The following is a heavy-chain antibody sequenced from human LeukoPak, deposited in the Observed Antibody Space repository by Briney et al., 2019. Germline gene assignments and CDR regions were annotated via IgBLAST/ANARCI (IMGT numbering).Heavy chain of an antibody. CDR2: IYPGDSET. CDR1: GYDFSSYW. J-gene: IGHJ3*02. V-gene: IGHV5-51*01. Sequence: PGESLKISCKGSGYDFSSYWIAWVRQMPGEGLEWMGIIYPGDSETRVSPSFQGQVTMSADKSITTAYLHWSSLKASDTAMYYRARPLAYGLGPLHIWGQGTVVTVSS. D-gene: IGHD4-17*01. CDR3: ARPLAYGLGPLHI.